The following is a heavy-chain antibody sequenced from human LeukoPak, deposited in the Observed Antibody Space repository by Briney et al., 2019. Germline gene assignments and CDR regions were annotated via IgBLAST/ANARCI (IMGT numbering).Heavy chain of an antibody. V-gene: IGHV3-66*01. Sequence: GGPLRLSCAASGFTVSSNYMSWVRQAPGKGLEWVSVIYSGGSTYYADSVKGRFTISRDNSKNTLYLQMNSLRAEDTAVYYCARDPDSSGWPFNFDYWGQGTLVTVSS. J-gene: IGHJ4*02. CDR2: IYSGGST. CDR1: GFTVSSNY. CDR3: ARDPDSSGWPFNFDY. D-gene: IGHD6-19*01.